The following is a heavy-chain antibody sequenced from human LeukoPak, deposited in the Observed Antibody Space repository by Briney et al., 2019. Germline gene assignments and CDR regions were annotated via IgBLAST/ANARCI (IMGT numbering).Heavy chain of an antibody. V-gene: IGHV4-61*02. Sequence: SETQSLTCIHPDGPISSGSYYWSWILQPAGNGLEWIGRISTIGSTNYNPSLKSRVTISVATSQNHFSLNLSSVTAADTAVYYSARVVHDCFDPWGQGTLLTVSS. CDR1: DGPISSGSYY. CDR3: ARVVHDCFDP. CDR2: ISTIGST. J-gene: IGHJ5*02. D-gene: IGHD2-15*01.